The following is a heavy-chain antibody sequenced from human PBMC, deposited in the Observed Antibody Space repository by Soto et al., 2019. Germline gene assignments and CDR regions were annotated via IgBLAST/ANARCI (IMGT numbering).Heavy chain of an antibody. CDR2: ISSDGSNK. J-gene: IGHJ4*02. V-gene: IGHV3-30*03. CDR1: GFSFNTYG. CDR3: ARGTSSSSGWYFEY. D-gene: IGHD6-6*01. Sequence: ESGGGVVQPGRSLRLSCAASGFSFNTYGMHWVRQAPGKGLEWVAVISSDGSNKYYADSVKGRFTISRDNSKNTLYLQMDSLRADDTAVYYCARGTSSSSGWYFEYWGQGTLVTVSS.